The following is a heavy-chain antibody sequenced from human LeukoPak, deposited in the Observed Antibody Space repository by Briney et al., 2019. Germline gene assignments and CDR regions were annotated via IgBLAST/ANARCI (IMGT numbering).Heavy chain of an antibody. CDR3: VRDFQNF. Sequence: SGGSLRLSCAASGFTFGSFWMSWVRQAPGKGLEWVASIKDDGSDKFYVASVEGRFTISRDNAKNSLSLQMNSLRAEDTAVYYCVRDFQNFWGQGTLVTVSS. V-gene: IGHV3-7*01. J-gene: IGHJ4*02. CDR2: IKDDGSDK. CDR1: GFTFGSFW.